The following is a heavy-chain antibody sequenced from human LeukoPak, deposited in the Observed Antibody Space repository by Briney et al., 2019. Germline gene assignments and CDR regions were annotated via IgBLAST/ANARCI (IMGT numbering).Heavy chain of an antibody. CDR3: VRNDILTGYTRGFDP. CDR2: INHSGST. D-gene: IGHD3-9*01. J-gene: IGHJ5*02. CDR1: GGSFSGYY. V-gene: IGHV4-34*01. Sequence: SETLSLTCAVYGGSFSGYYWSWIRQPPGKGLEWIGEINHSGSTNYNPSLKSRVTISVDTSKSQFSLKLSSVTAADTAVYYCVRNDILTGYTRGFDPWGQGTLVTVSS.